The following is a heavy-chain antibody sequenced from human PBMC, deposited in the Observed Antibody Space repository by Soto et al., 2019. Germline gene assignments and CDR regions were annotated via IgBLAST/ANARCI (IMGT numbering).Heavy chain of an antibody. V-gene: IGHV1-69*06. CDR1: GRTFSTYT. CDR3: ARGLECRGYCLDKPTWFDP. Sequence: GASVRASCMASGRTFSTYTFSWVRQAPGQGLEWMGRIIPIFGTPYYAQKFQGRVTITADKSTSTVYMGRSSLRSDDTAVYFCARGLECRGYCLDKPTWFDPLDQGTMVTVSS. CDR2: IIPIFGTP. D-gene: IGHD6-25*01. J-gene: IGHJ5*02.